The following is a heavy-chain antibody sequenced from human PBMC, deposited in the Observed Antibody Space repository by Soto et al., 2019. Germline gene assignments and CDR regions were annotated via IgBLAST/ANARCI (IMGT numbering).Heavy chain of an antibody. CDR1: GYTFTSYG. CDR3: ARVYRITMVRGELSEY. V-gene: IGHV1-18*01. CDR2: ISAYNGNT. Sequence: QVQLVQSGAEVKKPGASVKVSCKASGYTFTSYGISWVRQAPGQGLEWMGWISAYNGNTNYAQKLQGRVTMTTDTSTSAAYMELRSLRSDDTAVYYCARVYRITMVRGELSEYWGQGTLVTVSS. J-gene: IGHJ4*02. D-gene: IGHD3-10*01.